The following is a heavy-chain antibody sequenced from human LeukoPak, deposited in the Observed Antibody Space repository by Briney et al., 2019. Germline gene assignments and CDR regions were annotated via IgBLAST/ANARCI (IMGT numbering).Heavy chain of an antibody. CDR3: ATRYCNGGSCYLI. J-gene: IGHJ4*02. D-gene: IGHD2-15*01. V-gene: IGHV5-51*01. Sequence: GESLKISCKGSGYSFANYWIGWVRQMPGKGLEWMGIIYPHDSDTRYSPSLKGQITISADKSITSAYLQWSSLKASDSAMYYCATRYCNGGSCYLIWGQGTLVTVSP. CDR1: GYSFANYW. CDR2: IYPHDSDT.